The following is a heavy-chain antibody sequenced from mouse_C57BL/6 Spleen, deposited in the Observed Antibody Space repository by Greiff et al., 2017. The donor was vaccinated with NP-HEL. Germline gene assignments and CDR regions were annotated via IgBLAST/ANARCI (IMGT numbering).Heavy chain of an antibody. J-gene: IGHJ3*01. CDR1: GYTFTDYN. CDR3: ARGESYYYGSSYVFAY. D-gene: IGHD1-1*01. V-gene: IGHV1-18*01. Sequence: EVQLQQSGPELVKPGASVKIPCKASGYTFTDYNMDWVKQSHGKSLEWIGDINPNNGGTIYNQKFKGKATLTVDKSSSTAYMELRSLTSEDTAVYYCARGESYYYGSSYVFAYWGQGTLVTVSA. CDR2: INPNNGGT.